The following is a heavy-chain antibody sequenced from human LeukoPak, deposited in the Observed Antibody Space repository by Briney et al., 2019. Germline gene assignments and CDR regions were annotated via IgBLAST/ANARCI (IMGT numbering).Heavy chain of an antibody. V-gene: IGHV4-61*02. J-gene: IGHJ6*03. Sequence: PSETLSLTCTVSGGSISSGSYYWNWIRQPAGKGLEWIGRIYTSGSTNYNPSLKSRITISVDTSKNQFSLKVSSVTAADTAVYYCARDTAVTYGVYYYYYMDVWGKGTTVTISS. CDR3: ARDTAVTYGVYYYYYMDV. CDR2: IYTSGST. D-gene: IGHD4-17*01. CDR1: GGSISSGSYY.